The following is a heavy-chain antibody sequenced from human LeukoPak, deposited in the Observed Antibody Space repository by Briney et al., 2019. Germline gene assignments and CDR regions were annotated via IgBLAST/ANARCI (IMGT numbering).Heavy chain of an antibody. CDR2: TYYRSKWNH. V-gene: IGHV6-1*01. Sequence: LQTLSLTCAISGDSVSSNSAAGNWIRQSPSRGLEWLGRTYYRSKWNHDYAVSLKSRITINPDTSKNQISLQLNTVTLEDTAVYYCAREVTLVRGVINPFDYWGQGTLVTVSS. CDR3: AREVTLVRGVINPFDY. J-gene: IGHJ4*02. D-gene: IGHD3-10*01. CDR1: GDSVSSNSAA.